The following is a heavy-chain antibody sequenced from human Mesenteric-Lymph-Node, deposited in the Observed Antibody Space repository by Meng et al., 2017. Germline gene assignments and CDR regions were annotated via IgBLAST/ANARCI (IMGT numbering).Heavy chain of an antibody. Sequence: GPLQQWGAGLLKPSEPLSLTCAVYGGSFSGYYWSWIRQPPGKGLEWIGEINHSGSTNYNPSLKSRVTISVDTSKNQFSLKLSSVTAADTAVYYCARGTLEADDYYFDYWGQGTLVTVSS. V-gene: IGHV4-34*01. J-gene: IGHJ4*02. CDR3: ARGTLEADDYYFDY. D-gene: IGHD2-21*02. CDR1: GGSFSGYY. CDR2: INHSGST.